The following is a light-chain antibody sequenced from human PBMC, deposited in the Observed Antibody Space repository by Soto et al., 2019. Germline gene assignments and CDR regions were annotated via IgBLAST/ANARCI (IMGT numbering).Light chain of an antibody. J-gene: IGKJ2*01. CDR1: ESISRDY. CDR2: GAS. Sequence: EIVLTQSPGTLSLSPGQRATLSCRASESISRDYLAWYQQRLGQAPRLLIYGASSGATGIPDRFSGSGSGTDFTLTISRLEPEDFAIYYCQQYGGVPYTFGQGTKVDNK. CDR3: QQYGGVPYT. V-gene: IGKV3-20*01.